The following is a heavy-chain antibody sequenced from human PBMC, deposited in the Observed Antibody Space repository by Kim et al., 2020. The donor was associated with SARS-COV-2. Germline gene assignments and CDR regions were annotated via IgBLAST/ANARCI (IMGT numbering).Heavy chain of an antibody. V-gene: IGHV3-11*01. CDR3: AGGDYYYGSESYDY. Sequence: AAPVKGRFTISRNNAKNSLYLQMNSLRAEDTAVYYCAGGDYYYGSESYDYWGQGTLVTVSS. J-gene: IGHJ4*02. D-gene: IGHD3-10*01.